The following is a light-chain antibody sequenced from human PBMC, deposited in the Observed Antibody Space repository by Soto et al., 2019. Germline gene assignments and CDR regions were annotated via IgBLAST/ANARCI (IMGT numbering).Light chain of an antibody. V-gene: IGKV1-6*01. CDR2: AAS. J-gene: IGKJ1*01. CDR3: LQDYNYPWT. Sequence: IHMTQSPSSLSASVGDRVTITCRASRYIRSNLSWYQQRPGQAPQVFIYAASSLHSGVPSRFSGSGSGTDFTLTISSLQTEDFATYYCLQDYNYPWTFGQGTKVDIK. CDR1: RYIRSN.